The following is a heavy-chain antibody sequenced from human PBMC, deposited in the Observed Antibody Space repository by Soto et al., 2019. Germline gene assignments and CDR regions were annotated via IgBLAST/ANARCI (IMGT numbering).Heavy chain of an antibody. D-gene: IGHD2-2*01. CDR1: EYS. Sequence: EYSTSCINKNPGKGLEWVSYISSSGSTIYYADSVKGRFTISRDNAKNSLYLQMNSLRAEDTAVYYCARDLISRRYCSSTSCQLDAFDIWGQATMVTVSS. V-gene: IGHV3-11*01. J-gene: IGHJ3*02. CDR2: ISSSGSTI. CDR3: ARDLISRRYCSSTSCQLDAFDI.